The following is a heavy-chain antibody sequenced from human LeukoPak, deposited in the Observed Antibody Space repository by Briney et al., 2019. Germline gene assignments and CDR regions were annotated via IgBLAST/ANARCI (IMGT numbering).Heavy chain of an antibody. D-gene: IGHD1-26*01. CDR3: ARGAVPGGRGPYYYYYYMDV. CDR2: IYTSGST. Sequence: SETLSLTCTVSGGSTSSYYWSWIRQPPGKGLEWIGYIYTSGSTNYNPSLKSRVTISVDTSKNQFSLRLSSVTAADTAVYYCARGAVPGGRGPYYYYYYMDVWGKGTTVTVSS. V-gene: IGHV4-4*09. CDR1: GGSTSSYY. J-gene: IGHJ6*03.